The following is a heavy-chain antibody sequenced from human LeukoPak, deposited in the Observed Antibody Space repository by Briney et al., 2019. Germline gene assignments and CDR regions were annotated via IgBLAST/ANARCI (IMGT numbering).Heavy chain of an antibody. J-gene: IGHJ4*02. D-gene: IGHD3-22*01. V-gene: IGHV3-11*01. CDR1: GFTFSDYY. CDR2: ISSIGSTI. CDR3: ASSRGYYDSPE. Sequence: GGSLRLACAASGFTFSDYYMSWIRQAPGKGLEWVSYISSIGSTIYYADSVKGRFTISRDNAKNSLYLQMNSLRAEDTAVYYCASSRGYYDSPEWGQGTLVTVSS.